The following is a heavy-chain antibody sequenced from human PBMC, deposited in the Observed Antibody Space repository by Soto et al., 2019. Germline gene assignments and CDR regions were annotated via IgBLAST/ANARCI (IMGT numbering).Heavy chain of an antibody. Sequence: QVQLQQWGAGPLRPLETLSLTCGVSGGSFSGYYWAWIRQSPGNGLEWIGEINDRGSINYNPSLKSPVSFSLDTSTNHYSRTRRSATAPDTDVYYCARESNDIRPGPCLFSYFELWGRGTL. CDR1: GGSFSGYY. V-gene: IGHV4-34*01. D-gene: IGHD3-9*01. CDR3: ARESNDIRPGPCLFSYFEL. J-gene: IGHJ2*01. CDR2: INDRGSI.